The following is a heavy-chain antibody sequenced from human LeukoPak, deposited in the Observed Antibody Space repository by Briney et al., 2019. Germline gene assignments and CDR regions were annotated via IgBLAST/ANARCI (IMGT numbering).Heavy chain of an antibody. D-gene: IGHD5-24*01. CDR3: ARGGDGYSYGMDV. V-gene: IGHV3-74*01. CDR2: ITNDGSST. J-gene: IGHJ6*02. CDR1: GLTFSSHW. Sequence: GGSLRLSCAASGLTFSSHWMHGVRQAPGKGLVWVSRITNDGSSTTYADSVKGRYTISRDNSKNTLYLQMNSLRAEDTAVYYCARGGDGYSYGMDVWGQGTTVTVSS.